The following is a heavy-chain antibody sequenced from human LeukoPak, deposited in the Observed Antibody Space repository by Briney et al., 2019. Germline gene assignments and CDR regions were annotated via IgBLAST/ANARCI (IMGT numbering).Heavy chain of an antibody. J-gene: IGHJ3*02. CDR2: INSDGGST. CDR1: GFTFSSHW. D-gene: IGHD3-10*01. CDR3: VKVRGIMLGAFDI. Sequence: GGSLRLSCAASGFTFSSHWMYWVRQVPGQGLVWVSRINSDGGSTDYADSVKGRFTISRDNAKSTLYLQMNSLRAEDTAVYYCVKVRGIMLGAFDIWGQGTMVTVSS. V-gene: IGHV3-74*01.